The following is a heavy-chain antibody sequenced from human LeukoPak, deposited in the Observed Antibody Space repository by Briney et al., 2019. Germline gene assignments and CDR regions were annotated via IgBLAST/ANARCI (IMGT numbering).Heavy chain of an antibody. V-gene: IGHV3-48*03. CDR3: ARDLGAIEAAAIGG. Sequence: PGGSLRLSCAASGFTFSSYEMNWVRQAPGKGLEWISFISSSSRTIYYAASVKGRFTISRDNAKNSLYLQMNSLRVEDTAVYYCARDLGAIEAAAIGGWGQGTLVTVSS. CDR1: GFTFSSYE. J-gene: IGHJ4*02. CDR2: ISSSSRTI. D-gene: IGHD6-13*01.